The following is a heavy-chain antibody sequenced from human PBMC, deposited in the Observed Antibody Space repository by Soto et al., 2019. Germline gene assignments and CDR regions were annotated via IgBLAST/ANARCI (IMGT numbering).Heavy chain of an antibody. Sequence: QVQLQQWGAGLLKPSETLSLTCAVYGGSFSGYYWNWIRQPPGKGLEWIGEINHSGSTNYNPSLKSRVTTSLDTSTTQFSLKLSSVTAAATAVSYCARGWGRIFDYWGQGTLVTVSS. J-gene: IGHJ4*02. CDR2: INHSGST. D-gene: IGHD7-27*01. CDR3: ARGWGRIFDY. V-gene: IGHV4-34*01. CDR1: GGSFSGYY.